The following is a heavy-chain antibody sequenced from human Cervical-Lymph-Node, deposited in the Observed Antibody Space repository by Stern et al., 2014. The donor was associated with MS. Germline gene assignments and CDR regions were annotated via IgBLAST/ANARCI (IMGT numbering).Heavy chain of an antibody. D-gene: IGHD6-13*01. V-gene: IGHV3-33*01. CDR1: GFSFSRYA. J-gene: IGHJ4*02. CDR3: ASAYSSSHYYFDY. Sequence: VQLVESGGGVVQPGRSLRLSCAASGFSFSRYAMHWVRQAPGKGLEWVALIWYDGSNPYYADSVTGRCTIPRDNYKNTLYLQMNSLRAEDTAVYYCASAYSSSHYYFDYWGQGTLVTVSS. CDR2: IWYDGSNP.